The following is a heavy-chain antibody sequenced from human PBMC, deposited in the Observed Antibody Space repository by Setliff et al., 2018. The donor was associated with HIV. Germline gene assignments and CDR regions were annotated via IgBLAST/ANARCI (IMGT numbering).Heavy chain of an antibody. J-gene: IGHJ6*02. Sequence: PSETLSLTCTVSGVSISNYYWSWIRQPPGKGLEYIGSIHYNEKTYYNPSLKSRVTISIDTSKNQFSLNLTSVTAADTAVYYCARRGDFFYYAMDVWGQGTTVTVSS. CDR1: GVSISNYY. V-gene: IGHV4-59*05. CDR3: ARRGDFFYYAMDV. CDR2: IHYNEKT.